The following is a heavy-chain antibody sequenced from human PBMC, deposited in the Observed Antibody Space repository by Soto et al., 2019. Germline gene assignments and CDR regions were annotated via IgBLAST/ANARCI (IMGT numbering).Heavy chain of an antibody. CDR1: LVGVNYYS. V-gene: IGHV3-23*01. CDR3: AKDARGGLSHGDYEY. Sequence: WWSLGLSCASALVGVNYYSSIWLVQAPVNGLEWVSAISDSGFNTAYADDVKGRFTLSRDNSRNTLYLQVNSLRAEDTAVYYCAKDARGGLSHGDYEYWGKGNMVNV. CDR2: ISDSGFNT. D-gene: IGHD3-10*01. J-gene: IGHJ4*02.